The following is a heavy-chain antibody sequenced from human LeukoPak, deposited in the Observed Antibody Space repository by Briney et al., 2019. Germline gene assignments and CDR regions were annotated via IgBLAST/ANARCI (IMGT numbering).Heavy chain of an antibody. CDR2: ISSKAYGGTT. Sequence: KTGGSLRLSCTASGFTFGDYAVSWVRQAPGKGLEWVGFISSKAYGGTTEYAASVKGRFIISRDDSKRIAYLQMNSLKTEDTAVYYCSSRAARGYSSSWPGYWGQGTLVTVSS. V-gene: IGHV3-49*04. J-gene: IGHJ4*02. D-gene: IGHD6-13*01. CDR1: GFTFGDYA. CDR3: SSRAARGYSSSWPGY.